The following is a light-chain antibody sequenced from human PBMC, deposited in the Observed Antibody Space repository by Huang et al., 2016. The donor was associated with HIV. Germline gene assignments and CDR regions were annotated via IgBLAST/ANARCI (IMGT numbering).Light chain of an antibody. V-gene: IGKV3-15*01. CDR2: GAS. J-gene: IGKJ1*01. CDR1: QSVSNN. CDR3: QQYNDWLKT. Sequence: EIVMTQSPATLSVSPGERATLSCRASQSVSNNLAWYQQKPGQAPRLRVYGASTRATGIPVRFSGSGSGTEFTLTISSLQSEDFSIYYCQQYNDWLKTFGQGTKVEIK.